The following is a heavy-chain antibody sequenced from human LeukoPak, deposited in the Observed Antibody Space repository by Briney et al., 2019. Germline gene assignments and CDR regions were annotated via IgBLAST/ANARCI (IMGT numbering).Heavy chain of an antibody. CDR2: IYHSGST. D-gene: IGHD4-17*01. CDR1: GGSISSGGYS. CDR3: ARGFHYGDYGVYFDL. Sequence: SQTLSLTCAVSGGSISSGGYSWSWIRQLPGKALEWIGYIYHSGSTYYNPSLKSRVTISVDRSKNQFSLKLSSVTAADTAVYYCARGFHYGDYGVYFDLWGRGTLVTVSS. J-gene: IGHJ2*01. V-gene: IGHV4-30-2*01.